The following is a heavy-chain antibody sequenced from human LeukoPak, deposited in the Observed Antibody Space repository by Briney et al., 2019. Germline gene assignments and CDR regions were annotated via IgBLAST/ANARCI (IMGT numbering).Heavy chain of an antibody. CDR3: ARAEGYDYGEDYYYGMDV. Sequence: GGSLRLSCAASGFTFSSYSMNWVRQAPGKGLEWVSSISSSSSYIYYADSVKGRFTISRDNAKNSLYLQMNSLRAEDTAVYYCARAEGYDYGEDYYYGMDVWGQGTTVTVSS. V-gene: IGHV3-21*01. CDR2: ISSSSSYI. CDR1: GFTFSSYS. D-gene: IGHD4-17*01. J-gene: IGHJ6*02.